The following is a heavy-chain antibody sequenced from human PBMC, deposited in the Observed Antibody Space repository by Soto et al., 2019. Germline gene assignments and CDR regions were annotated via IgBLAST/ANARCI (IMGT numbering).Heavy chain of an antibody. CDR3: ARGLRLRYFDWLPHDAFDI. V-gene: IGHV4-34*01. Sequence: SETLSLTCAVYGGSFSGYYWSWIRQPPGKGLEWIGEINHSGSTNYNPSLKSRVTISVDTSKNQFFLKLSSVTAADTAVYYCARGLRLRYFDWLPHDAFDIWGQGTMVTVSS. CDR2: INHSGST. D-gene: IGHD3-9*01. J-gene: IGHJ3*02. CDR1: GGSFSGYY.